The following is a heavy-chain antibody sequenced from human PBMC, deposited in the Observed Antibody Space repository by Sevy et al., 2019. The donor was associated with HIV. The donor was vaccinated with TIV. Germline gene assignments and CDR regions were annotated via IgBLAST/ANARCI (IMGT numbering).Heavy chain of an antibody. D-gene: IGHD4-4*01. Sequence: GGSLRLSCAASGFTFSSYAMSWVRQAPGKGLEWVSAISGSGGSTYYADSVKGRFTISRDNSKNTLYLQMNSLRAEDTAVYYCAKTDYSSDYYYYGMDVWGQWTTVTDSS. CDR2: ISGSGGST. CDR3: AKTDYSSDYYYYGMDV. J-gene: IGHJ6*02. V-gene: IGHV3-23*01. CDR1: GFTFSSYA.